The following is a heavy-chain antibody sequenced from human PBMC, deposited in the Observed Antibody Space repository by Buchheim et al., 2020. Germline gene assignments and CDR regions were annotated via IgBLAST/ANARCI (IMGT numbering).Heavy chain of an antibody. CDR1: GFTVSSNY. V-gene: IGHV3-66*02. J-gene: IGHJ5*02. Sequence: EVQLVESGGGLVQPGGSLRLSCAASGFTVSSNYMSWVRQAPGKGLEWVSVIYSGGSTYYADSVKGRFPISRDNSKNTLYLQMNSLRAEDTAVYYCARDGYSSMQNWFDPWGQGTL. CDR3: ARDGYSSMQNWFDP. D-gene: IGHD6-13*01. CDR2: IYSGGST.